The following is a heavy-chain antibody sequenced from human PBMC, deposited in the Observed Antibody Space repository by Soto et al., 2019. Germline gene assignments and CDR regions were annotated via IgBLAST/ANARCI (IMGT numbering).Heavy chain of an antibody. CDR2: ISYDGSNK. CDR1: GFTFSSYA. CDR3: ARDQDYYDSSGYYYDYYGMDV. Sequence: GGSLRLSCAASGFTFSSYAMHWVRQAPGKGLEWVAVISYDGSNKYYADSVKGRFTISRDNSNNTLYLQMNSLRAEDTAVYYCARDQDYYDSSGYYYDYYGMDVWGQGTTVTVSS. V-gene: IGHV3-30-3*01. D-gene: IGHD3-22*01. J-gene: IGHJ6*02.